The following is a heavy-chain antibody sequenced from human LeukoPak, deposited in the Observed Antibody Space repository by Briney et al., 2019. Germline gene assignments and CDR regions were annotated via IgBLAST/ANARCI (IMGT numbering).Heavy chain of an antibody. V-gene: IGHV3-30*04. CDR2: ISYDGSNK. CDR1: GFTFSSYA. CDR3: ARGGVTAPRSEGPSDY. Sequence: AGSLRLSCAASGFTFSSYAMHWVRQAPGKGLEWVAVISYDGSNKYYADSVKGRFTISRDNSKNTLYLQMSSLRAEDTAVYSCARGGVTAPRSEGPSDYWGQGTLVTVSS. J-gene: IGHJ4*02. D-gene: IGHD2-21*02.